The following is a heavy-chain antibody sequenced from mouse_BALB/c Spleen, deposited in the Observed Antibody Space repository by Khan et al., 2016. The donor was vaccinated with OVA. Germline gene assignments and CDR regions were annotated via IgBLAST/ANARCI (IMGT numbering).Heavy chain of an antibody. CDR2: IWSVGNT. V-gene: IGHV2-2*01. CDR3: ARERGVRYDMDY. J-gene: IGHJ4*01. CDR1: GFSLTNYG. Sequence: QVQLKQSGPGLVQPSQSLSITCTVSGFSLTNYGVHWIRQSPGRGLEWLGLIWSVGNTAYNAAFISRLTISKDNTKSQVFFKMNSLHVDDTARYYCARERGVRYDMDYWGQGISVTVSS.